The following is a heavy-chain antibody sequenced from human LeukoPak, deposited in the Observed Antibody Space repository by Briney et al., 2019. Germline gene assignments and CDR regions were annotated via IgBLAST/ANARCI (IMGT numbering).Heavy chain of an antibody. V-gene: IGHV3-48*04. Sequence: GGSLRPSCAASGFTFSSYGMHWVRQAPGKGLEWVSYISSSGSTIYYADSVKGRFTISRDNAKNSLYLQMNSLRAEDTAVYYCARDMELYYYDSSGYSGFDYWGQGTLVTVSS. CDR2: ISSSGSTI. CDR3: ARDMELYYYDSSGYSGFDY. J-gene: IGHJ4*02. CDR1: GFTFSSYG. D-gene: IGHD3-22*01.